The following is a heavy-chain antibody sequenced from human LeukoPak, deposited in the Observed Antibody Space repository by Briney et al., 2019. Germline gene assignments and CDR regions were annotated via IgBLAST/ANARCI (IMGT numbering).Heavy chain of an antibody. CDR1: GGPISSSSYY. J-gene: IGHJ3*02. Sequence: PSETLSLTCTVSGGPISSSSYYWGWIRQPPGKGLEWIGSIYYSGSTYYNPSLKSRVTISVDTSKNQFSLKLSSVTAADTAVYYCARRGYYYDSSGYDDAFDIWGQGTMVTVSS. V-gene: IGHV4-39*01. CDR2: IYYSGST. CDR3: ARRGYYYDSSGYDDAFDI. D-gene: IGHD3-22*01.